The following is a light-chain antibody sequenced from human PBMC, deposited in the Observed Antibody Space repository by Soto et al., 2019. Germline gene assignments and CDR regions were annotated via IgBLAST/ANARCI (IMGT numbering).Light chain of an antibody. V-gene: IGKV2-29*03. Sequence: DIVLTQTPLFLSVTPGQPASISCRSTQSLLHSDGKTYFYWFLQKAGQPPQLLIYGASSLGSGVPSRFSGSGSGTEFTLTIGGLQPDDFATYYCQHYNAFPWPFGQGTKVEIK. CDR3: QHYNAFPWP. J-gene: IGKJ1*01. CDR2: GAS. CDR1: QSLLHSDGKTY.